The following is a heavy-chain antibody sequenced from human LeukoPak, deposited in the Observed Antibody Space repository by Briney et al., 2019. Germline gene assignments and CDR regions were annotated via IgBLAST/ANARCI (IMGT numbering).Heavy chain of an antibody. J-gene: IGHJ4*02. CDR1: GFTFDDYA. D-gene: IGHD3-22*01. CDR2: ISWNSGSI. CDR3: ARSHYYDSSGYNDY. Sequence: GGSLRLSCAASGFTFDDYAMHWVRQAPGKGLEWVSGISWNSGSIDYADSVKGRFTISRDNAKNSLYLQMNSLRAEDTALYYCARSHYYDSSGYNDYWGQGTLVTVSS. V-gene: IGHV3-9*01.